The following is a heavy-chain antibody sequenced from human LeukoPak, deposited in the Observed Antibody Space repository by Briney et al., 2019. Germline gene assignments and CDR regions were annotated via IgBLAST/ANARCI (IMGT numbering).Heavy chain of an antibody. J-gene: IGHJ6*03. D-gene: IGHD3-10*01. Sequence: PGGSLRLSCAASGFTFSDAWMSWVRQAPGKGLEWVGRIKSKTDGGATDYAAPVKGRVTVSRDDSKNTLYLQMNSLKTEDTAVYYCTGGDDMDGWGKGTSVSVSS. V-gene: IGHV3-15*01. CDR1: GFTFSDAW. CDR2: IKSKTDGGAT. CDR3: TGGDDMDG.